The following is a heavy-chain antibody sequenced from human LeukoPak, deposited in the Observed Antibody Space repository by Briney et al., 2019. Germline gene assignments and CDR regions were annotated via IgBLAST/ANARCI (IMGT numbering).Heavy chain of an antibody. CDR2: INPNSGGT. CDR3: ARESDLGYCSGGSCYSVFRQYYFDY. CDR1: GYTLTGYY. D-gene: IGHD2-15*01. V-gene: IGHV1-2*02. Sequence: ASVKVSCKASGYTLTGYYMHWVRQAPGQGLEWMGWINPNSGGTNYAQKFQGRVTMTRDTSISTAYMELSRLRSDDTAVYYCARESDLGYCSGGSCYSVFRQYYFDYWGQGTLVTVSS. J-gene: IGHJ4*02.